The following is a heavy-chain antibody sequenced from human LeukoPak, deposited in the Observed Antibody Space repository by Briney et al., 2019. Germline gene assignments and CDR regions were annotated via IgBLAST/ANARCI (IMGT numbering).Heavy chain of an antibody. J-gene: IGHJ3*02. V-gene: IGHV4-59*01. CDR1: GESISGFY. CDR2: IYYSGST. CDR3: AREDDFWSGPTGGAFDI. Sequence: SETLSLTCTVSGESISGFYWNWIRQPPGKGLEWIGYIYYSGSTNYNPSLKSRVTISVDTSKNQFSLKLSSVTAADTAVYYCAREDDFWSGPTGGAFDIWGQGTMVTVSS. D-gene: IGHD3-3*01.